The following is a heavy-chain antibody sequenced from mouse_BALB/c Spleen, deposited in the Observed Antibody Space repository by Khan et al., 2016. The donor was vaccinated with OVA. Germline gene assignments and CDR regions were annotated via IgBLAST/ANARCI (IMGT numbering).Heavy chain of an antibody. J-gene: IGHJ3*01. CDR2: IYPFNDDT. D-gene: IGHD1-1*01. CDR1: GYTFTSYV. CDR3: APVGNYYVSFAY. V-gene: IGHV1S136*01. Sequence: EVQLQQSGPELVKPGASVKMSCKASGYTFTSYVMHWVKQKPGLGFEWIGYIYPFNDDTKYNENFKGKATLTSDKSSSTAYMELSSLTSEDSAVYYCAPVGNYYVSFAYWGQGTLVTVSA.